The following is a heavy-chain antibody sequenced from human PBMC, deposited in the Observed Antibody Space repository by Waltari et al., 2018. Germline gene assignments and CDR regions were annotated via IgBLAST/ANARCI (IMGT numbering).Heavy chain of an antibody. V-gene: IGHV3-64D*08. Sequence: QLVESGGGLVQPGGSLRLSCSASGFRFSKSAMHWVRQAPGKGLEYVSTISSNGGNTYYADSVKDRFTISRDNSKNSLYLQMSNLRPEDTALYYCVKGKEVAGNDSWGQGAPVTVSS. CDR3: VKGKEVAGNDS. D-gene: IGHD6-19*01. CDR2: ISSNGGNT. CDR1: GFRFSKSA. J-gene: IGHJ4*02.